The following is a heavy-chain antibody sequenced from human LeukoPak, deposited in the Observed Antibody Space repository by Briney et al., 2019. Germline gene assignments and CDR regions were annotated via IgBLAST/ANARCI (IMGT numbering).Heavy chain of an antibody. V-gene: IGHV3-23*01. CDR1: GFTFSSYG. CDR2: ISGSGGST. J-gene: IGHJ6*03. D-gene: IGHD6-13*01. CDR3: ARNIAAAGSDYYYYMDV. Sequence: PGGSLRLSCAASGFTFSSYGMSWVRQAPGKGLEWVSGISGSGGSTYYADSVKGRFTISRDNSKNTLYLQMKSLRVEDTAVYFCARNIAAAGSDYYYYMDVWGKGTTVTISS.